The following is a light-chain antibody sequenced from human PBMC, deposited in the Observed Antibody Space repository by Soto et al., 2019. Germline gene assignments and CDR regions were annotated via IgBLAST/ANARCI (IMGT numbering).Light chain of an antibody. J-gene: IGLJ1*01. CDR3: SSYTSSSTLHV. CDR2: EVS. CDR1: SSDVGGYNY. V-gene: IGLV2-14*01. Sequence: QSALTQPASVSGSPGQSITISCTGTSSDVGGYNYVSWYQQHPGKAPKLMIYEVSNRPSGVSNPFSGSKSGNTASLTISGLQAEDEADYYCSSYTSSSTLHVFGTGTKVTVL.